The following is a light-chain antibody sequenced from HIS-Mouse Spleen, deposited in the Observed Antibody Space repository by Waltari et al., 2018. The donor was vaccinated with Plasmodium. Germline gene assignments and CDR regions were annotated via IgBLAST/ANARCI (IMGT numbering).Light chain of an antibody. V-gene: IGLV3-1*01. CDR1: KLGYKY. J-gene: IGLJ2*01. Sequence: SYELTQPPSVSVSPGQTASITCSGDKLGYKYACWYQQKPGQSPVLVIYQDSKRPSGIPERFSGSNSGNTATLTISGTQAMDEADYYCQAWDSSTVVFGGGTK. CDR3: QAWDSSTVV. CDR2: QDS.